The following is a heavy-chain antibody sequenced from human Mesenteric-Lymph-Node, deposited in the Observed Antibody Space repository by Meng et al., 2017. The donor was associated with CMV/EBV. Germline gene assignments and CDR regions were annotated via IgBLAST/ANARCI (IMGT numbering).Heavy chain of an antibody. CDR2: IYHGGTK. V-gene: IGHV3-53*01. CDR3: ARVMFTDSWAGYHWFDP. Sequence: GGSLRLSCAAAGFSVSNNYMSWVRQAPGKGLEWVSIIYHGGTKYYAESVKGRFTISRDNSKNTLYLQMNSLRAEDTAVYYCARVMFTDSWAGYHWFDPWGQGTLVTVSS. J-gene: IGHJ5*02. D-gene: IGHD3/OR15-3a*01. CDR1: GFSVSNNY.